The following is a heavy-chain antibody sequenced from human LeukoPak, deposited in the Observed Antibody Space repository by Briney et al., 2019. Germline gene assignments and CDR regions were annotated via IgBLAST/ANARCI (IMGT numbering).Heavy chain of an antibody. CDR2: LYSGGYT. D-gene: IGHD6-13*01. J-gene: IGHJ4*02. Sequence: GGSLRLSCAASGFTVGSNFMSWVRQAPGKGLEWVSVLYSGGYTVYADSVKGRFTISRDNSENTLHLQMNSLRADDTAVYYCVRASSTTAAGLFDYWGQGTLLTVSS. CDR3: VRASSTTAAGLFDY. V-gene: IGHV3-53*01. CDR1: GFTVGSNF.